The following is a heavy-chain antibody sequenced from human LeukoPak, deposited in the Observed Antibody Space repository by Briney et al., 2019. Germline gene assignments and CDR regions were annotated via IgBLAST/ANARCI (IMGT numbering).Heavy chain of an antibody. CDR1: GFTFSDYY. CDR3: ARERYNWNYAFDY. Sequence: GGSLRLSCAASGFTFSDYYMSWIRQAPGKGLEWVSYISSSGSTIYYADSVKGRFTISRDNAKNPLYLHLNSLRAEDTAVYYCARERYNWNYAFDYWGQGTLVTVSS. V-gene: IGHV3-11*04. CDR2: ISSSGSTI. D-gene: IGHD1-7*01. J-gene: IGHJ4*02.